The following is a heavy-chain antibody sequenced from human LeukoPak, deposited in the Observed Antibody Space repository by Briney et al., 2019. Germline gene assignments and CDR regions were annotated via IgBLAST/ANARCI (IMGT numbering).Heavy chain of an antibody. V-gene: IGHV1-3*01. CDR1: GYTFTSYA. Sequence: ASVKVSCKASGYTFTSYAMHWVRQAPGQRLEWMGWINAGNGNTKYSQKFQGRVTITRDTSASTAYMELSSLRSEDTAVYYCARGVGATIATNWFDPWGQGTLVTVSP. CDR3: ARGVGATIATNWFDP. CDR2: INAGNGNT. J-gene: IGHJ5*02. D-gene: IGHD1-26*01.